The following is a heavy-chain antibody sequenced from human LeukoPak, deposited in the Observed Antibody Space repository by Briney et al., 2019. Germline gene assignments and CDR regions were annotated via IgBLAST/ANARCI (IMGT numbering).Heavy chain of an antibody. Sequence: SGGSLRLSCAASGFSFSRYEMNWVRQAPGKGLEWVSYITSSGSTTYYADSVKGRFTISRDNAKNSLYLQMNSLRAEDTAVYYCAKRSYFNDGGYFDYWGQGALVTVSS. CDR2: ITSSGSTT. CDR1: GFSFSRYE. J-gene: IGHJ4*02. V-gene: IGHV3-48*03. CDR3: AKRSYFNDGGYFDY. D-gene: IGHD1-26*01.